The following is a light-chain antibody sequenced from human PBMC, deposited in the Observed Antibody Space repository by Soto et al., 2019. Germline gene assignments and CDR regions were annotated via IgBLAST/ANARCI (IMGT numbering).Light chain of an antibody. Sequence: QSVLTQPPSASGTPGQRVTISCSGSNSNIGSNKVNWYQQLPGTAPKLLIYTSNQWPSGVPDRFSGSKSGTSASLAISGLQSEDEADYYCATWDDSLHGYVFGTGTKLTVL. V-gene: IGLV1-44*01. CDR1: NSNIGSNK. CDR3: ATWDDSLHGYV. CDR2: TSN. J-gene: IGLJ1*01.